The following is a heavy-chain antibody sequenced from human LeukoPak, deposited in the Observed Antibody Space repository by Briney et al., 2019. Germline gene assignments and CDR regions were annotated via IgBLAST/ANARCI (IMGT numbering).Heavy chain of an antibody. CDR3: AKISSFRTGASGSYHY. D-gene: IGHD1-26*01. Sequence: GGSLRRSCAASGFTFSSYGMHWVRQAPGKGLEWVAVISYDGSNKYYADSVKGRFTISRDNSKNTLYLQMNSLRAEDTAVYYCAKISSFRTGASGSYHYWGQGTLVTVSS. CDR2: ISYDGSNK. V-gene: IGHV3-30*18. CDR1: GFTFSSYG. J-gene: IGHJ4*02.